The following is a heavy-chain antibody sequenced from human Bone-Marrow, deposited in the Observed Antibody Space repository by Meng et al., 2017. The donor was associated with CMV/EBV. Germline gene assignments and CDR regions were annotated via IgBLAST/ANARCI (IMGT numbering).Heavy chain of an antibody. Sequence: QVQLVHPGAEVKKPGASVKVSCTTSGFTFSDYYIHWVRQAPGQGLEWMGWVNSNNDATNYARKFQGRVSMTRDTSISTAHMELSRLMSDDTAVYYCVRSSGWSLFDYWGQGTLVTVSS. CDR2: VNSNNDAT. V-gene: IGHV1-2*02. CDR3: VRSSGWSLFDY. J-gene: IGHJ4*02. CDR1: GFTFSDYY. D-gene: IGHD6-19*01.